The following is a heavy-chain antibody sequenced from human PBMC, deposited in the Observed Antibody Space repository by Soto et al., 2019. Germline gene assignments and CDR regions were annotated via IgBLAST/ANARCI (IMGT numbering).Heavy chain of an antibody. CDR3: ARQEGVIWFGESPFDY. J-gene: IGHJ4*02. D-gene: IGHD3-10*01. CDR2: IYYSGST. CDR1: GGPIISYY. Sequence: SETLSLTCTVSGGPIISYYWSWIRQPPWKGLEWIGYIYYSGSTNYNPSLKSRVTISVDTSKNQFSLKLSSVTAADTAVYYCARQEGVIWFGESPFDYWGQGTLVTVSS. V-gene: IGHV4-59*08.